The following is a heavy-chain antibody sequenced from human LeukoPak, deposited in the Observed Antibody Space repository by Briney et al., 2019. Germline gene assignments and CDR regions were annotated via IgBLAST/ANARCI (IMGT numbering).Heavy chain of an antibody. D-gene: IGHD3-10*01. CDR3: ARGLGSESYYGS. CDR2: INPSGGSP. Sequence: ASVKVSCKASGYTFTSYCMHWVRQAPGQGLEWMGIINPSGGSPTYAQKFQGRLTMTRDTSTSTVYMELSSLRSEDTAVYYCARGLGSESYYGSWGQGTLVTVSS. J-gene: IGHJ5*02. CDR1: GYTFTSYC. V-gene: IGHV1-46*01.